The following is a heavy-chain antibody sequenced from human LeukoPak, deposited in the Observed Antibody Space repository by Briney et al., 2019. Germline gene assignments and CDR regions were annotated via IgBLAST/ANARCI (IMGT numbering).Heavy chain of an antibody. D-gene: IGHD3-10*01. V-gene: IGHV3-7*01. CDR2: IKQDGSEK. J-gene: IGHJ4*02. Sequence: PGGSLRLSCAASGFTFSSYSMNWVRQAPGKGLEWVANIKQDGSEKYYVDSVKGRFTISRDNAKNSLYLQMNSLRAEDTAVYYCVCARSGLTYYYGSGSYEDYWGQGTLVTVSS. CDR3: VCARSGLTYYYGSGSYEDY. CDR1: GFTFSSYS.